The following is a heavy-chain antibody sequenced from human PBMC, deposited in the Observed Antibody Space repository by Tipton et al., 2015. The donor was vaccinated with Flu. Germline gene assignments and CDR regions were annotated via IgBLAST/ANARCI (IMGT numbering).Heavy chain of an antibody. D-gene: IGHD3-16*01. CDR1: GFTFSRYG. CDR2: FSGSGRTT. J-gene: IGHJ5*02. CDR3: ARDLYPHNWFDP. V-gene: IGHV3-23*01. Sequence: SLRLSCAVAGFTFSRYGMSWVRQAPGKGLEWVSGFSGSGRTTYFADSVKGRYTISRDNFKNTLYLQMNSLRAEDTAVYYCARDLYPHNWFDPWGQGTLVTVSS.